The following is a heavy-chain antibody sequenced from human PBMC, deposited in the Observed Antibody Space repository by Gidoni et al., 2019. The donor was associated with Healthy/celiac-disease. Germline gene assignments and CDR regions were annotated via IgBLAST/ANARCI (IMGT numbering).Heavy chain of an antibody. Sequence: QVQLVESGGGVVQPGRSLRLSCAASGFTFSSYGIHWVRQAPGKGLEWVAVIPYDGINKYYADSVKGRFTISRDNSKNTLYLQMNSLRAEDTAVYYCAKDPGKNSLLWFGELLSGMDVWGQGTTVTVSS. D-gene: IGHD3-10*01. CDR1: GFTFSSYG. J-gene: IGHJ6*02. CDR3: AKDPGKNSLLWFGELLSGMDV. CDR2: IPYDGINK. V-gene: IGHV3-30*18.